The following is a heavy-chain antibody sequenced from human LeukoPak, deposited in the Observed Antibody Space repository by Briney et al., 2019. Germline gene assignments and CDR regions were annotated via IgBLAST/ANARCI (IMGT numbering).Heavy chain of an antibody. J-gene: IGHJ4*02. V-gene: IGHV4-39*01. Sequence: SETLSLTCTVSGDSLSSSTYYWGWIRQPPGKGLEWIGSIYFSGSTYYNPSLKSRVTISVDTSKNQFSLKLSSVTAADTAVYYCARPRDGYNLDYFDSWGQGTLVTVSS. CDR2: IYFSGST. CDR3: ARPRDGYNLDYFDS. D-gene: IGHD5-24*01. CDR1: GDSLSSSTYY.